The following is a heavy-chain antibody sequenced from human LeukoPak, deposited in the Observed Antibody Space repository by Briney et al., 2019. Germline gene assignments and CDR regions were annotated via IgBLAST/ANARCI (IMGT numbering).Heavy chain of an antibody. CDR2: IAWDDDK. J-gene: IGHJ4*02. V-gene: IGHV2-70*04. Sequence: GPTLVNPTQTLTLTCSFSGFSLTTYGSRVSWIRHPPGNAPERLARIAWDDDKFYSTSLTTRLPTSKDSSRNQVALTMTNMAPVDTATYYCARMGIPVSGWRWYFDYWGQGILVTVSS. CDR3: ARMGIPVSGWRWYFDY. CDR1: GFSLTTYGSR. D-gene: IGHD6-19*01.